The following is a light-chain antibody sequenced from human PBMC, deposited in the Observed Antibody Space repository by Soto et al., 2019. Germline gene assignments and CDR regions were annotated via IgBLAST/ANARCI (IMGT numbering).Light chain of an antibody. Sequence: QSVLTQPPSASGTPGQRVTISCSGSSSNIGSNYVYWYQQLPGTSPKLLIYRNNQPPSADPDRFSGSKSGTSASLAISELRSEDEADYYCAAWEDSLSGVFGTGTKLTVL. CDR3: AAWEDSLSGV. CDR2: RNN. J-gene: IGLJ1*01. CDR1: SSNIGSNY. V-gene: IGLV1-47*01.